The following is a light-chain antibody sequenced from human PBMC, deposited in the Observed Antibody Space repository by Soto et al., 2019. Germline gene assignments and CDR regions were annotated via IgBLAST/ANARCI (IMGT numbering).Light chain of an antibody. CDR3: ASHTTTNTRV. CDR2: EVS. V-gene: IGLV2-14*03. Sequence: QSVLTQPASVSGSPGQSIAISCTGTSSDVGAYDYVSWYQQHPDRAPRLVIYEVSNRPSGVSNRFSGSKSVNTATLTISGLQAEDEADYYYASHTTTNTRVFGTGTKVTVL. J-gene: IGLJ1*01. CDR1: SSDVGAYDY.